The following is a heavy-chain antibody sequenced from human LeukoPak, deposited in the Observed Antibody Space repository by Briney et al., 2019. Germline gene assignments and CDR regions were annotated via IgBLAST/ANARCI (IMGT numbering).Heavy chain of an antibody. D-gene: IGHD3-22*01. CDR1: GGSISNYY. CDR2: IYYSGST. Sequence: PSETLSLTCTVSGGSISNYYWSWIRQPPGKGLEWIGYIYYSGSTNYNPSLKSRVTISVDTSKNQFSLKLSSVTAADTAVYYCARDRSPEHYYARSHWDYYYGMDVWGQGTTVTVSS. V-gene: IGHV4-59*01. J-gene: IGHJ6*02. CDR3: ARDRSPEHYYARSHWDYYYGMDV.